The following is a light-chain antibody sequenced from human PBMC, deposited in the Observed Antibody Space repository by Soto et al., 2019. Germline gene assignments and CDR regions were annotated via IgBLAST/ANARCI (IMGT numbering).Light chain of an antibody. J-gene: IGLJ1*01. V-gene: IGLV2-23*01. CDR2: KGT. CDR1: SRDVGSFNS. CDR3: CSSAPESTYV. Sequence: QSALTQPRSVSGSPGQSLTLSCTGTSRDVGSFNSVSWYQQHPGKAPQLMIYKGTQRPSGVSNRFSGSTSGNAASLTISGLQAGDEADYFCCSSAPESTYVFGTGTKLTVL.